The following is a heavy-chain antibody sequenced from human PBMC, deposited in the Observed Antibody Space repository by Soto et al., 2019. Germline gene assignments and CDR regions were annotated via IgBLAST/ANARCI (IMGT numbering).Heavy chain of an antibody. V-gene: IGHV1-69*13. Sequence: GASVKVSCKASGGTFSSYAISWVRQAPGQGLEWMGGIIPIFGTANYAQKFQGRVTITADESTSTAYMELSSLRSEDTAVYYCARVSLSGELTYNCFDPCGQRTLVTVSS. CDR2: IIPIFGTA. CDR1: GGTFSSYA. CDR3: ARVSLSGELTYNCFDP. J-gene: IGHJ5*02. D-gene: IGHD3-16*02.